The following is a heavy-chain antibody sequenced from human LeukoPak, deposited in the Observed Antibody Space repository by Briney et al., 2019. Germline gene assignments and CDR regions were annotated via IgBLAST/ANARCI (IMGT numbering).Heavy chain of an antibody. J-gene: IGHJ4*02. Sequence: PGGSLRLSCAASGFTFSSYAMSWVRQAPGKGLEWVSAISGSGGSTYYADSVKGRFTISRDNSKNTLYLQMNSLRAEDTAVYYCAKSRDRDYYDSSSYYFDYWGQGTLVTVSS. CDR2: ISGSGGST. CDR3: AKSRDRDYYDSSSYYFDY. V-gene: IGHV3-23*01. CDR1: GFTFSSYA. D-gene: IGHD3-22*01.